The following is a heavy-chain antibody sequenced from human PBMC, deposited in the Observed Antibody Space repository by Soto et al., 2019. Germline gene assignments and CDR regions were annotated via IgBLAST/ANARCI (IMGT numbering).Heavy chain of an antibody. CDR1: GFTFRSYV. V-gene: IGHV3-30*19. CDR3: ARWGTTGGMDV. CDR2: TSYDGSNK. J-gene: IGHJ4*02. D-gene: IGHD3-16*01. Sequence: QVQLVESGGGVVQPGASLRLSCVGSGFTFRSYVIHWVRQAPGKGLEWVALTSYDGSNKYYDDSVKGRFTISRENSRNTVDLHMDSLRLEDTALYSCARWGTTGGMDVWGQGILVSVSS.